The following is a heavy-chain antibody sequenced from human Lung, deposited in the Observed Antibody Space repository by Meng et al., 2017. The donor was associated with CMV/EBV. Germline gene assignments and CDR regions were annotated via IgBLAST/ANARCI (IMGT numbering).Heavy chain of an antibody. D-gene: IGHD5-24*01. CDR1: FTHAW. J-gene: IGHJ2*01. V-gene: IGHV5-51*01. CDR2: IYVGDSDT. Sequence: FTHAWIAWVRQMPGKGLEWMGIIYVGDSDTRYSPSFQGQVTMSADKSINIAYLQWSSLKASDTAVYYCARAPTRDGYNFLDWYFDLWGRGTLVTVSS. CDR3: ARAPTRDGYNFLDWYFDL.